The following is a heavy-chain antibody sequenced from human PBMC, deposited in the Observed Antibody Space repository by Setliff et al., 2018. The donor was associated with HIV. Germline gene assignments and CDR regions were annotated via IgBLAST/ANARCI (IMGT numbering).Heavy chain of an antibody. Sequence: SETLSLTCTVSGGSISSYYWSWIRQPPGKGLEWIGYIYYSGSTYYNPSLKSRVTISVDTSKNRFSLKLNSVTAADTAVYYCARRFGEVYDWIDPWGQGTLVTVSS. CDR2: IYYSGST. J-gene: IGHJ5*02. V-gene: IGHV4-59*08. CDR1: GGSISSYY. D-gene: IGHD3-10*01. CDR3: ARRFGEVYDWIDP.